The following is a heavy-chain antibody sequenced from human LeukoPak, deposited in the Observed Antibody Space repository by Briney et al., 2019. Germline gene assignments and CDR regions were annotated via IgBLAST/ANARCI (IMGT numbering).Heavy chain of an antibody. Sequence: ASVKVSCKASGYTFTGYYMHWVRQAPGQGLEWMGWINPNSGGTNYAQKFQGRVTMTRDTSISTAYMELSRLRSEDTAVYYCARAGGYCGRISCPCYFDYWGQGSLVAVSS. V-gene: IGHV1-2*02. CDR1: GYTFTGYY. CDR3: ARAGGYCGRISCPCYFDY. J-gene: IGHJ4*02. D-gene: IGHD2-15*01. CDR2: INPNSGGT.